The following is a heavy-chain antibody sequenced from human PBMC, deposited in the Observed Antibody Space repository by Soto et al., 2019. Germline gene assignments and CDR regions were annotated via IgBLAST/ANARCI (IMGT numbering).Heavy chain of an antibody. CDR3: AKDARYDSLTGQWAPFDY. J-gene: IGHJ4*02. D-gene: IGHD3-9*01. V-gene: IGHV3-23*01. Sequence: EVQLLESGGGLVQPGGSLRLSCVASGFTFSSYAISWVRQAPGKGLEWVSAIGADGVTIYYAASVKGRFTISRDNSRSTVWLQVDSLRAGDTAIYYCAKDARYDSLTGQWAPFDYWGQGTLVSVSS. CDR2: IGADGVTI. CDR1: GFTFSSYA.